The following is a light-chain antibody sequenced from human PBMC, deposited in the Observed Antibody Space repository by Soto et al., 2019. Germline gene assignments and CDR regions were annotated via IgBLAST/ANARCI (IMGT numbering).Light chain of an antibody. Sequence: TVMTPSTDALAVSLGRGAALSCRCSQRISSRSNSNDFLAWYQQKPGQPPKLLIHWASSREFGVPDRFSGSGSGTDFTLTISRLQAEDLAVYFCQQYVSSLYTFGQGTRLENK. CDR1: QRISSRSNSNDF. CDR3: QQYVSSLYT. CDR2: WAS. J-gene: IGKJ5*01. V-gene: IGKV4-1*01.